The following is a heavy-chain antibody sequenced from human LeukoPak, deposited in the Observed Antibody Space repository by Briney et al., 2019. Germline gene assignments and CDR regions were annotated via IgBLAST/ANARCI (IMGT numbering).Heavy chain of an antibody. CDR2: ISYDGSNK. CDR3: ARERNPYYYGSGSLDY. J-gene: IGHJ4*02. D-gene: IGHD3-10*01. CDR1: GFTFNNYA. Sequence: GGSLRLSCAASGFTFNNYAVHWVRQAPGKGLEWVAVISYDGSNKYYADSVKGRFTISRDNSKNTLYLQMNSLRAEDTAVYYCARERNPYYYGSGSLDYWGQGTLVTVPS. V-gene: IGHV3-30-3*01.